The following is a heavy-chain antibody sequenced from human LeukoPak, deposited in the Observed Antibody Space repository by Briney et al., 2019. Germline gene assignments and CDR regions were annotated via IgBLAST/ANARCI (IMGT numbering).Heavy chain of an antibody. V-gene: IGHV1-18*01. Sequence: ASVKVSCKASGYTFTSYAISWVRQAPGQGLEWMGWISAYNGNTDYAQKLQVRVTMTTDTPTSTAYMELGGLRSDDAAVYYCARVVVVGDNYFDYWGQGTLVTVSS. D-gene: IGHD2-15*01. CDR1: GYTFTSYA. CDR3: ARVVVVGDNYFDY. J-gene: IGHJ4*02. CDR2: ISAYNGNT.